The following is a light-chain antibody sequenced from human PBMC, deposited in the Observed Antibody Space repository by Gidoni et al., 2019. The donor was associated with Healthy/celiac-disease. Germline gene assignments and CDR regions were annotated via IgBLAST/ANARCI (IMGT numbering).Light chain of an antibody. CDR1: SSDVGSYNL. CDR2: EGS. V-gene: IGLV2-23*01. CDR3: CSYAGSTPYV. Sequence: QSALTQPASVSGSPGQSITIPCTGTSSDVGSYNLVSWYQQHPGKAPKLMIYEGSKRPSVVSNRFSGSKSGNTASLTISGLQAEDEADYYCCSYAGSTPYVFGTGTKVTVL. J-gene: IGLJ1*01.